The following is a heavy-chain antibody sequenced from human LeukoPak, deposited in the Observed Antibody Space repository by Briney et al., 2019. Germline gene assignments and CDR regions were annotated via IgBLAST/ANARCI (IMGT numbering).Heavy chain of an antibody. V-gene: IGHV3-7*01. CDR3: ASGRQLGY. CDR1: GFTFSNYW. J-gene: IGHJ4*02. CDR2: IKEDGSEK. Sequence: GRSLSLSCAASGFTFSNYWMSWVRQAPGKGLECVANIKEDGSEKYYVDSVKGRFTISRDNARNSLYLQMNSLRAEDTAVYYCASGRQLGYWGQGTLVTVSS. D-gene: IGHD6-13*01.